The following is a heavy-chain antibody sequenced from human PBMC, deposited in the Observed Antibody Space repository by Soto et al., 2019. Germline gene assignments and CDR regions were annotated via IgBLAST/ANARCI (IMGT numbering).Heavy chain of an antibody. CDR3: ARGRDGYNGYDY. V-gene: IGHV1-69*01. CDR2: IIPIFGTS. D-gene: IGHD5-12*01. Sequence: QVQLVQSGAEVKKPGSSVKVSCKASGGTFSSYAIIWVRQATGQGLEWMGGIIPIFGTSNYAQKFQGRVTITADDSTSTSYMELRSLRSEDTAVYYCARGRDGYNGYDYWGQGTLVTVSS. CDR1: GGTFSSYA. J-gene: IGHJ4*02.